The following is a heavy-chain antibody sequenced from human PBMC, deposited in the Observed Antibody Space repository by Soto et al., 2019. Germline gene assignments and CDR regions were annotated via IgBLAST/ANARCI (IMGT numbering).Heavy chain of an antibody. V-gene: IGHV1-46*01. D-gene: IGHD2-21*02. CDR2: INPSSGGT. J-gene: IGHJ4*02. CDR3: AREGHCGGDCYPDY. CDR1: GYTFTTYY. Sequence: SVKVSCKASGYTFTTYYMHWVRQAPGQGLEWMGIINPSSGGTTYAQKFQGRVTMTGDTSTSTVYMELSSLRSEDTAMYYCAREGHCGGDCYPDYWGQGTLVTVSS.